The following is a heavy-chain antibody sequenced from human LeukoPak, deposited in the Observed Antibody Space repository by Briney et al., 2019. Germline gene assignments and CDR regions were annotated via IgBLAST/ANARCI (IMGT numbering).Heavy chain of an antibody. D-gene: IGHD3-10*01. J-gene: IGHJ4*02. Sequence: PGRSLRLSCAASGINFDDYAMHWVRQVPGKGLEWVSGISWNSGNIGYSDSVKGRFTISRDNAKNSLYLQMNSLRAEDTAFYYCAKDRLRAYASGSGGFDFWGQGTLVTVSS. CDR1: GINFDDYA. CDR2: ISWNSGNI. V-gene: IGHV3-9*01. CDR3: AKDRLRAYASGSGGFDF.